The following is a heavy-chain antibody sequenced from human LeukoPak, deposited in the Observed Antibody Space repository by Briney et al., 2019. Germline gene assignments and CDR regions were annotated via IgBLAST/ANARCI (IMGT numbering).Heavy chain of an antibody. V-gene: IGHV3-33*06. D-gene: IGHD1-26*01. CDR2: IWYDGTNK. Sequence: GGSLRLSCAASGFTFSDYGIHWVRQAPGKGLEWVAVIWYDGTNKYYGDSVKGRFTISRDNSKNTLYLQMNSLRAEDTAVYYCAKDRGSYSTTADSWGQGTLVSVSS. CDR1: GFTFSDYG. CDR3: AKDRGSYSTTADS. J-gene: IGHJ5*01.